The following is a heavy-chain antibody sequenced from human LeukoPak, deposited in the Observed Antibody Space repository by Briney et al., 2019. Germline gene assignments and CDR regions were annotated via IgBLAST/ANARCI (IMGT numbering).Heavy chain of an antibody. J-gene: IGHJ4*02. CDR3: AGRYDSSGYPLH. V-gene: IGHV3-53*01. CDR2: IYSGGTT. CDR1: GFSVSSNY. D-gene: IGHD3-22*01. Sequence: GGSLRLSCAASGFSVSSNYVSWVRQAPGKGLEWVSVIYSGGTTYYADSIKGRFTISRDNSKNTLYLQMNSLRAEDTAVYYCAGRYDSSGYPLHWGQGTLVTVSS.